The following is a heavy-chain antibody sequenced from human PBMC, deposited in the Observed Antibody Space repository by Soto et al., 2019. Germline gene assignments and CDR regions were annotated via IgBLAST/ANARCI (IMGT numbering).Heavy chain of an antibody. CDR2: IISMFGAA. Sequence: QVQLVQSGAEVRKPGSSVKVSCKASGGTFSSYAISWVRQVPGQRLEWMGEIISMFGAAMYAQKFQGRVTITADESASTAYMELSSLRSEDTATYYCARGGKERFRGSGMDVWGQGTTVTVS. D-gene: IGHD1-1*01. J-gene: IGHJ6*02. CDR1: GGTFSSYA. CDR3: ARGGKERFRGSGMDV. V-gene: IGHV1-69*01.